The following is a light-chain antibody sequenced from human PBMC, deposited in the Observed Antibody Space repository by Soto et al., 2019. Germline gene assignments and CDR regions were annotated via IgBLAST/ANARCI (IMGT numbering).Light chain of an antibody. J-gene: IGKJ5*01. Sequence: EIVLTQSPGTLSLSPGERATLSCRASQSVSSSYLAWYQQKPGQAPRLLIYDSTLRANGVPDRFGGSRSGTEFTLTINSLEPEDFAVYYCQQRNVWPPITFGQGTRLEIK. V-gene: IGKV3D-20*02. CDR3: QQRNVWPPIT. CDR2: DST. CDR1: QSVSSSY.